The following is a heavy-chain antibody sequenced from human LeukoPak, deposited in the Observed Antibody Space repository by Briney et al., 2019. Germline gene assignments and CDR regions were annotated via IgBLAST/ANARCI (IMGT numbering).Heavy chain of an antibody. CDR3: AGTSAFNY. CDR2: ISYDETNK. V-gene: IGHV3-30*03. J-gene: IGHJ4*02. Sequence: GGSLRLSCAASGFTFSSYGMHWVRQAPGKGLEWVAVISYDETNKHYADSVKGRFTISRDNSKNTLYLQMNTLRAEDTAMYYCAGTSAFNYWGQGTLVTVSS. CDR1: GFTFSSYG. D-gene: IGHD2-2*01.